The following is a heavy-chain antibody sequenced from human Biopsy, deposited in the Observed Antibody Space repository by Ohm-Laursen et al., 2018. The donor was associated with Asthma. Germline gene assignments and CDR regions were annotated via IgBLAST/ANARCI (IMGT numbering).Heavy chain of an antibody. CDR1: GFAVSRDH. J-gene: IGHJ4*02. V-gene: IGHV3-53*01. Sequence: SLRLSCAASGFAVSRDHMFWVRQAPGTGLEWGSVIYSGGTSHTADSVRGRFTISRDYSKNTLYLQMHSLRAEDTAVYYCARGDSSNWSHYYFDYWGQGTLVTVSS. D-gene: IGHD3-22*01. CDR2: IYSGGTS. CDR3: ARGDSSNWSHYYFDY.